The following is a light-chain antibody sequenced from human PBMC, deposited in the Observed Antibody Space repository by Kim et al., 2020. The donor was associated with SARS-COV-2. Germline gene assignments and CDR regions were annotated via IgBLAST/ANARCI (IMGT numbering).Light chain of an antibody. V-gene: IGKV1-5*03. CDR2: KAT. Sequence: SASIGARVTITCRASQNVYVWLAWYQQKPGKAPNLLIYKATTLESGVPSRFSGSGSGTEFTLTISSLQPDDFATYYCQQYHSSWTFGQGTKVDIK. CDR3: QQYHSSWT. CDR1: QNVYVW. J-gene: IGKJ1*01.